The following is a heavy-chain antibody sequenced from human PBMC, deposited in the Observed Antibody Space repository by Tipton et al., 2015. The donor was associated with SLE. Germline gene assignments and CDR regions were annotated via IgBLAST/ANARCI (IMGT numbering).Heavy chain of an antibody. Sequence: TLSLTCTVSGDAISSTRYYWGWVRQPPGKGLEWSGNIDYSGKTYSSPSLKSRVTISVDTSRNQFSLKLTSVTAADTGLYYCARRQWLAAPFDFWGQGTLVTVSS. CDR2: IDYSGKT. D-gene: IGHD6-19*01. CDR1: GDAISSTRYY. V-gene: IGHV4-39*01. J-gene: IGHJ4*02. CDR3: ARRQWLAAPFDF.